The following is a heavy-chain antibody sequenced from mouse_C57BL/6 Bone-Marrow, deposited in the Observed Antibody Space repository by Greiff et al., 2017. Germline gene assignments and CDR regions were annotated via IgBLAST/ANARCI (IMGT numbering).Heavy chain of an antibody. CDR3: AAVYYYPFAY. Sequence: EVQLQQSGGGLVQPGGSMKLSCVASGFTFSNYWMNWVRPSPETGLEWVAQIRLKSDNYATHYAESVKGRFTISRDDSKRSVYLQMNNLRAEDTGIYYCAAVYYYPFAYWGQGTLVTVSA. J-gene: IGHJ3*01. D-gene: IGHD2-1*01. CDR1: GFTFSNYW. CDR2: IRLKSDNYAT. V-gene: IGHV6-3*01.